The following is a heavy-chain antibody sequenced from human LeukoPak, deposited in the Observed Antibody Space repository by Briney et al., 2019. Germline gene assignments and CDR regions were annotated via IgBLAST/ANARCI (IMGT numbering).Heavy chain of an antibody. V-gene: IGHV3-7*01. CDR3: ARARRGVVFNYFDY. J-gene: IGHJ4*01. Sequence: GGSLRLSCTASGFTIDNFYMSWVRQAPGKGLEWVANIDEAGKDRYYADSVKGRFTISRDNTKNSLHLDMTSLRAEDTATYFCARARRGVVFNYFDYWGQGVLVHVSS. CDR1: GFTIDNFY. D-gene: IGHD3-16*01. CDR2: IDEAGKDR.